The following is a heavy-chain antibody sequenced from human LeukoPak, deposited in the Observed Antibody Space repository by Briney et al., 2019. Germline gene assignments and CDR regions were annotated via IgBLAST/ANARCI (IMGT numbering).Heavy chain of an antibody. CDR1: GGSISSYY. CDR3: ARGHLTGRGYFDY. Sequence: PSETLSLTCTVSGGSISSYYWNWIRQPPGKGLERMGYFYYTGYTNYNPSLTSRVTISIGTSKDQYSLTLNSVTAAATAVSYCARGHLTGRGYFDYWGQGTLVTVSS. CDR2: FYYTGYT. J-gene: IGHJ4*02. D-gene: IGHD1-20*01. V-gene: IGHV4-59*01.